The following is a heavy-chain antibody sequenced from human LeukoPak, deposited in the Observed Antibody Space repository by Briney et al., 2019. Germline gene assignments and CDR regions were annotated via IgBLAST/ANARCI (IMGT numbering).Heavy chain of an antibody. D-gene: IGHD5-18*01. J-gene: IGHJ4*02. CDR2: INAGNGNT. CDR1: GYTFTSYA. Sequence: ASVKVSCKASGYTFTSYAMHWVRQAPGQRLEWMGWINAGNGNTKYSQKFQGRVTTTRDTSASTAYMELSSLRSEDTAVYYCARARGGSYGYSYYFDYWGQGTLVTVSS. CDR3: ARARGGSYGYSYYFDY. V-gene: IGHV1-3*01.